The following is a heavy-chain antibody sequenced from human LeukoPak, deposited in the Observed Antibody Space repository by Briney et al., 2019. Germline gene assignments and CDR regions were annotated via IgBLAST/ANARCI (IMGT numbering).Heavy chain of an antibody. Sequence: GASVKVSCKASGYTFTSYGISWVRQAPGQGLEWMGWISAYNGNTNYAQKLQGRVTMTTDTSTSTAYMELRSLRSDDTAVYYCARDLTVVVVITGGYMDVWGKGTTVTISS. CDR2: ISAYNGNT. V-gene: IGHV1-18*01. J-gene: IGHJ6*03. CDR3: ARDLTVVVVITGGYMDV. D-gene: IGHD3-22*01. CDR1: GYTFTSYG.